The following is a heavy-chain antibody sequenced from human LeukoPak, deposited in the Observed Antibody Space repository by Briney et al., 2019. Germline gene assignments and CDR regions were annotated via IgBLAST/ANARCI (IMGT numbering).Heavy chain of an antibody. Sequence: GGSLRLSCAVSGFTFSNYWMHWVRQAPGKGLEWVAFLSYDSRSEFYADSVKGRFSISRDNPKNTLFLQINSLRAEDTAMYFCARNPYTEFWFDPWGPGTLVTVSS. CDR1: GFTFSNYW. CDR2: LSYDSRSE. D-gene: IGHD3-10*01. CDR3: ARNPYTEFWFDP. V-gene: IGHV3-30*03. J-gene: IGHJ5*02.